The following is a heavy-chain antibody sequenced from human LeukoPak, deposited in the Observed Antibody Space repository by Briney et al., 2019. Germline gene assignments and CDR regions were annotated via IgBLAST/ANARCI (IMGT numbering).Heavy chain of an antibody. D-gene: IGHD3-16*01. V-gene: IGHV3-7*03. CDR3: ARNWGWSAGY. Sequence: PGESLRLSCAASGFTFSDSWMSWVRQAPWKELEYVAHIKKDGSEKYYVDSVKGRFTISRDNARNSLYLQVNSLRAEDTAVYYCARNWGWSAGYWGQGTLVTVSS. CDR1: GFTFSDSW. J-gene: IGHJ4*02. CDR2: IKKDGSEK.